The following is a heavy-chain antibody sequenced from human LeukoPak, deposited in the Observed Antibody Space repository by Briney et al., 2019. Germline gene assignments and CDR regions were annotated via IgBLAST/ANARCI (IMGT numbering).Heavy chain of an antibody. CDR2: IYHTGSA. J-gene: IGHJ5*02. D-gene: IGHD2-2*01. V-gene: IGHV4-38-2*02. Sequence: SETLSLTCVVSGYTISSGYQWAWIRPSPGKGLEWIGRIYHTGSAHYNPSLQSRVTISVDTSNNLFSLRLNSVTAADTAVYYCARDPRWLTPDCTSTSCYENYFDPWGQGTLVTVSS. CDR3: ARDPRWLTPDCTSTSCYENYFDP. CDR1: GYTISSGYQ.